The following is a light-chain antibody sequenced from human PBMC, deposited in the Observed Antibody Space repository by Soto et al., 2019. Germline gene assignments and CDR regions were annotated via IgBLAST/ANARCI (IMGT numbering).Light chain of an antibody. CDR2: SNY. CDR3: QSYDSSLSAYV. CDR1: SSNIGARYD. V-gene: IGLV1-40*01. Sequence: QSVLTQPPSVSGAPGQRVTISCTGTSSNIGARYDVHWYQQLPGTAPKLLIYSNYNRPSGVTDRFSGSKSGTSASLAITGLQAEDEADYYCQSYDSSLSAYVFGTGTKVTVL. J-gene: IGLJ1*01.